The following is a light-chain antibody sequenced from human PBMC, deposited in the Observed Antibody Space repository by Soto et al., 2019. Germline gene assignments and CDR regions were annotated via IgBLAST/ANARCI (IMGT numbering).Light chain of an antibody. J-gene: IGKJ1*01. CDR3: QQYGSSSWT. CDR1: ENVRTF. V-gene: IGKV3-20*01. Sequence: PGERATLSCRASENVRTFVDWYQQKPGQAPRLLIYGASSRATGIPDRFSGSGSGTDFTLTISRLEPEDFAVYYCQQYGSSSWTFGQGTKVDI. CDR2: GAS.